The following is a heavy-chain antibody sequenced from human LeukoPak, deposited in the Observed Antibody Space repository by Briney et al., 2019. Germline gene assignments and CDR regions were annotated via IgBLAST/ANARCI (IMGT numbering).Heavy chain of an antibody. CDR3: ARVSDFWSGYYKFDY. Sequence: EASVKVSCKASGGTFSIYAISWVRQAPGQGLEWMGGIIPIFGTANYAQKFQGRVTITTDESTSTDYMELSSLRSEDTAVYYCARVSDFWSGYYKFDYWGQGTLVTVSS. CDR1: GGTFSIYA. CDR2: IIPIFGTA. J-gene: IGHJ4*02. V-gene: IGHV1-69*05. D-gene: IGHD3-3*01.